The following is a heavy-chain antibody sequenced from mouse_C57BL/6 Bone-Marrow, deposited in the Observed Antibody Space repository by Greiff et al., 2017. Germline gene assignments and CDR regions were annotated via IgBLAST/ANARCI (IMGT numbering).Heavy chain of an antibody. CDR1: GFTFTSYA. CDR3: ARLRYDGSSYAGY. Sequence: QVQLKESGAELARPGASVKLSCKASGFTFTSYAISWVQQRTGQGLDWIGEIYPRSGNTYYTEKFKGKATLTADKASSTPNMDLRSLNSEDAAVYCCARLRYDGSSYAGYWGQGTTLTVAS. J-gene: IGHJ2*01. D-gene: IGHD1-1*01. V-gene: IGHV1-81*01. CDR2: IYPRSGNT.